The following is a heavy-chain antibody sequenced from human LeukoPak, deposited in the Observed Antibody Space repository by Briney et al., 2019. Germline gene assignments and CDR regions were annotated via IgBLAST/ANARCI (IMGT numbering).Heavy chain of an antibody. CDR1: GFTFSRHW. D-gene: IGHD4-23*01. J-gene: IGHJ3*01. CDR2: IKQDGREI. V-gene: IGHV3-7*01. CDR3: ARDPDVGFGGNLTLDV. Sequence: GGSLRLSCAASGFTFSRHWMTWVRQAPGKGLEWVANIKQDGREIYYLDSVKGRFTISRDNAKNSLYLQMNSLRVEDTALYYCARDPDVGFGGNLTLDVWGQGTMVTVSS.